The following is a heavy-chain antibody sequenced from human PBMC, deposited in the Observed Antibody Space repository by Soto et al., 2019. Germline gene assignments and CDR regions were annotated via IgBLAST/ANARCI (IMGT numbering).Heavy chain of an antibody. CDR2: ISSSSSYI. D-gene: IGHD6-19*01. CDR1: GFTFSSYS. J-gene: IGHJ3*02. Sequence: GSLRLSCAASGFTFSSYSMNWVRQAPGKGLEWVSSISSSSSYIYYADSVKGRFTISRDNAKNSLYLQMNSLRAEDTVVYYCARDFIGYSSGWYPLAPPLDAFDIWGQGTMVTVSS. V-gene: IGHV3-21*01. CDR3: ARDFIGYSSGWYPLAPPLDAFDI.